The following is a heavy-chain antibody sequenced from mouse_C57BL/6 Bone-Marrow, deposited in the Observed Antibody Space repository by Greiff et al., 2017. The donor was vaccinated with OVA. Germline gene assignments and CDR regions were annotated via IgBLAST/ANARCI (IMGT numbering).Heavy chain of an antibody. D-gene: IGHD2-2*01. Sequence: QSCKASGYTFTSYWMHWVKQRPGQGLEWIGEIDPSDSYTNYNQKFKGKSTLTVGKSSSTAYMQLSSLTSEDSAVYYCARRGEGYYGYGDFDYWGQGTTLTVSS. CDR1: GYTFTSYW. CDR3: ARRGEGYYGYGDFDY. J-gene: IGHJ2*01. V-gene: IGHV1-69*01. CDR2: IDPSDSYT.